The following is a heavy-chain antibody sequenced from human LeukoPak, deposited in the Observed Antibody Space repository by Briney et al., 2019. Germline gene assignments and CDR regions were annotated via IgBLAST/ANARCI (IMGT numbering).Heavy chain of an antibody. Sequence: GGSLRLSCAASGFTFSDYYMSWLRQAPGKGLEWVSYISSSGSTIYYADSVKGRFTISRDNAKNSLYLQMNSLRAEDTAVYYCAREIPYSANAFDIWGQGTMVTVSS. CDR2: ISSSGSTI. V-gene: IGHV3-11*04. D-gene: IGHD2-21*01. CDR1: GFTFSDYY. CDR3: AREIPYSANAFDI. J-gene: IGHJ3*02.